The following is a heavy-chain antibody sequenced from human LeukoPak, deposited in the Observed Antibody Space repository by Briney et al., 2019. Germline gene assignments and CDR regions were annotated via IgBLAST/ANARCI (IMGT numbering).Heavy chain of an antibody. D-gene: IGHD5-24*01. CDR3: AKGRWLQNSGFDY. CDR1: GFTFSSYA. V-gene: IGHV3-23*01. CDR2: ISGSGGST. J-gene: IGHJ4*02. Sequence: GGSLRLSCAASGFTFSSYAMSWVRQAPGKGLEWVSAISGSGGSTYYADSVKGRFTISRDNSKNKLYLQMNSLRAEDTAVYYCAKGRWLQNSGFDYWGQGTLVTVSS.